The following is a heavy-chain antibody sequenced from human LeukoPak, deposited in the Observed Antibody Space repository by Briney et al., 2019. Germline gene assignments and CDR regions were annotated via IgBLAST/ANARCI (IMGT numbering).Heavy chain of an antibody. Sequence: EESLKISCNGSGYSFTSYWIGWVRQMPEKGLEWMGIIYPGDSDTRYSPSFQGQVTISADKSISTAYLQWSSLKASDTAMYYCARRKYDFWSGYYFDYWGQGTLVTVSS. J-gene: IGHJ4*02. V-gene: IGHV5-51*01. CDR1: GYSFTSYW. D-gene: IGHD3-3*01. CDR3: ARRKYDFWSGYYFDY. CDR2: IYPGDSDT.